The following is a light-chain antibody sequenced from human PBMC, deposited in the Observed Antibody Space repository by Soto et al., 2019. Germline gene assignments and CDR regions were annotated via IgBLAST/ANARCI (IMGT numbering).Light chain of an antibody. J-gene: IGLJ2*01. CDR2: EVS. CDR1: RSDVGGYNL. Sequence: QSALTQPASVSGSPGQSITMSCTGSRSDVGGYNLVSWYQQHPGKAPKIMIYEVSKRPSGVSNRFSGSKSGNTASLTISGLQAEDEADYYCSSYAGSSTFVVFGGGTKLTDL. CDR3: SSYAGSSTFVV. V-gene: IGLV2-23*02.